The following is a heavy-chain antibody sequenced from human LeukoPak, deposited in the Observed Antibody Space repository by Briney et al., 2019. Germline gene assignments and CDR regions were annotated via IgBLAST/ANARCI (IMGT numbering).Heavy chain of an antibody. CDR3: ARVKADILTGYYPPNPDFDY. D-gene: IGHD3-9*01. J-gene: IGHJ4*02. CDR2: ISSSGSTI. CDR1: GFTFSDYY. Sequence: GGSLRLSCAASGFTFSDYYMSWIRQAPGKGLEWVSYISSSGSTIYYADSVKGRFTISRDNAKNSLYLQMNSLRAEDTAVYYCARVKADILTGYYPPNPDFDYWGQGTLVTVSS. V-gene: IGHV3-11*01.